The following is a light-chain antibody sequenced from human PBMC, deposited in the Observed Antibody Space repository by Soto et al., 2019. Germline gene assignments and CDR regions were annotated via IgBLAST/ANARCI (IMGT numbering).Light chain of an antibody. J-gene: IGLJ1*01. CDR3: SSYTSSTTPYV. CDR1: SSDVRGYNY. Sequence: QSALTQPASVSGSPGQSITISCTGTSSDVRGYNYVSWYQQHPGKAPQLMIYEVSNRPSGVSNRFSGSKSGNTDSLTISGLQAEDEGDYYCSSYTSSTTPYVFETGTKLTV. V-gene: IGLV2-14*01. CDR2: EVS.